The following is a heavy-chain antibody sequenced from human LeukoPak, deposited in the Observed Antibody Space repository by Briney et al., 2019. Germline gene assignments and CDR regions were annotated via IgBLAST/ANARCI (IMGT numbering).Heavy chain of an antibody. J-gene: IGHJ3*02. Sequence: GESLKISCKGSGYSFTSYWIGWVRQMPGKGLEWMGIIYPGDSDTRYSPSFQGQVTISADKSISTAYLQWSSLKASDTAMYYCARRRYCSSTSCSDGDVFDIWGQGTMVTVSS. CDR2: IYPGDSDT. CDR3: ARRRYCSSTSCSDGDVFDI. CDR1: GYSFTSYW. D-gene: IGHD2-2*01. V-gene: IGHV5-51*01.